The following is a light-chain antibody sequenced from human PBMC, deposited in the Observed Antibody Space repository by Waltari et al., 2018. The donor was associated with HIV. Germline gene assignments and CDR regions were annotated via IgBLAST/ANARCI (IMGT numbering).Light chain of an antibody. CDR2: LGS. V-gene: IGKV2-28*01. CDR3: MQVLQTPLT. CDR1: QSLLYSNGSNY. J-gene: IGKJ4*01. Sequence: DMVLTQSPLSLAVTPGEPSSISCRSSQSLLYSNGSNYLDWYLQKPGQSPQLLIYLGSNRASGGPDRFRGSGSGTDFTLKISRVEAEDVVVYYCMQVLQTPLTFGGGTKVEIK.